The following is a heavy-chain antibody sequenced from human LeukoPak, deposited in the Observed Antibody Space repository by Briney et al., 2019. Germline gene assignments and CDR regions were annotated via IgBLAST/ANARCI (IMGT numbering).Heavy chain of an antibody. CDR3: ARRFITNQYGSGTNMNFDY. J-gene: IGHJ4*02. CDR1: GGSISSSSYY. CDR2: IYYSGST. Sequence: PSETLSLTRTVSGGSISSSSYYWGWIRQPPGKGLEWIGSIYYSGSTYYNPSLKSRVTISVDTSKNQFSLKLSSVTAADTAVYYCARRFITNQYGSGTNMNFDYWGQGTLVTVSS. V-gene: IGHV4-39*01. D-gene: IGHD3-10*01.